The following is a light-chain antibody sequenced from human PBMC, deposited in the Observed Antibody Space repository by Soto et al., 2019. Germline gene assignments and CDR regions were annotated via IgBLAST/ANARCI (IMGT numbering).Light chain of an antibody. Sequence: DIQMTQSPSSLSASVGDRVTITCRAMRGINNSVAWYQQKPGKVPKVLIYDVSTVQSGVPARFSGSGSGTDFTLTISSLQPEDFATYYCQKYNSGLETFGPGTKVDIK. CDR2: DVS. V-gene: IGKV1-27*01. J-gene: IGKJ3*01. CDR3: QKYNSGLET. CDR1: RGINNS.